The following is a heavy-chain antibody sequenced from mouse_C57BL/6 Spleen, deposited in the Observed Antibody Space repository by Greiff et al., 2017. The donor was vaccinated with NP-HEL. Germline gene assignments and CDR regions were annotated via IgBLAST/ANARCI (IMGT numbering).Heavy chain of an antibody. Sequence: EVKLVESEGGLVQPGSSMKLSCTASGFTFSDYYMAWVRQVPEKGLEWVANINYDGSSTYYLDSLKSRFIISRDNAKNILYLQMSSLKSEDTATYYCARDRGEDYAMDYWGQGTSVTVSS. J-gene: IGHJ4*01. CDR1: GFTFSDYY. D-gene: IGHD2-13*01. V-gene: IGHV5-16*01. CDR2: INYDGSST. CDR3: ARDRGEDYAMDY.